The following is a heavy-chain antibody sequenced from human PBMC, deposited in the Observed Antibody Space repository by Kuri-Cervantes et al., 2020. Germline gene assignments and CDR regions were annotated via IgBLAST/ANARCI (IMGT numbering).Heavy chain of an antibody. J-gene: IGHJ4*02. CDR2: IIPIFGTA. D-gene: IGHD3-3*01. CDR3: ARDITIFGVVRGWADY. CDR1: GGTFSSYA. Sequence: SVNVSCKASGGTFSSYAISWVRQAPGQGLEWMGGIIPIFGTANYAQKFQGRVTITADESTRTAYMELSSLRSDDTAVYYCARDITIFGVVRGWADYWGQGTLVTVSS. V-gene: IGHV1-69*13.